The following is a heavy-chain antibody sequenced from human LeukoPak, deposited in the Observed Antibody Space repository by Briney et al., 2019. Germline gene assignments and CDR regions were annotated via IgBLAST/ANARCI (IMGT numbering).Heavy chain of an antibody. V-gene: IGHV4-34*01. CDR3: ARGLFDYDILTGYPPPDAFDI. CDR2: INHSGGT. CDR1: GGSFSGYY. Sequence: SETLSLTCAVYGGSFSGYYWSWIRQPPGKGLEWIEEINHSGGTNYNPSLKSRVTISVDTSKNQFSLKLSSVTAADTAVYYCARGLFDYDILTGYPPPDAFDIWGQGTMVTVSS. J-gene: IGHJ3*02. D-gene: IGHD3-9*01.